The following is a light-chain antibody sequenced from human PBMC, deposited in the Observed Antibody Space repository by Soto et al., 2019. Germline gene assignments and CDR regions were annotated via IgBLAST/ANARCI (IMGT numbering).Light chain of an antibody. CDR3: QQSFNTPRT. Sequence: DLQMTQSPSSLSASVGDRVTITCRASQSINRYLNWYQQKPGKAPKLLIYGASSLQSGVPSRFSGSGSGTDFTLTISSLQPEDFATYYCQQSFNTPRTFGQGTKVEVK. J-gene: IGKJ1*01. CDR1: QSINRY. V-gene: IGKV1-39*01. CDR2: GAS.